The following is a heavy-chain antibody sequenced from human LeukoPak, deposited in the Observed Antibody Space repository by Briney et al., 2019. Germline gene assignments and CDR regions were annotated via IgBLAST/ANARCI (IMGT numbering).Heavy chain of an antibody. CDR1: GFTFSSYA. CDR2: ISFDGSKE. D-gene: IGHD3-10*01. V-gene: IGHV3-30*02. J-gene: IGHJ4*02. CDR3: AKGNLDYHGSGSYGNFDY. Sequence: PGVSLRLSCAASGFTFSSYAMQWVRQAPGKGLEWVTLISFDGSKEYCADSVKGRFTISRDKSKNTLHLQMNNLRAEDTAVYYCAKGNLDYHGSGSYGNFDYWGQGTLVTVSS.